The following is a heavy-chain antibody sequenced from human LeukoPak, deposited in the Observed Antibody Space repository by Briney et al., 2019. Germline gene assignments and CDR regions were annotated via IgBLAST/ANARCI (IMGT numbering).Heavy chain of an antibody. J-gene: IGHJ5*02. V-gene: IGHV1-18*01. Sequence: GASVKVSCKASGYTFTSYGISWVRQAPGQGLEWMGWISAYNGNTNYAQKLQGRVTMTTDTSTSTAYMELRSLRSNDTAVYYCARGLPVTSRSEYDPWGQGTLVTVSS. CDR3: ARGLPVTSRSEYDP. D-gene: IGHD4-17*01. CDR1: GYTFTSYG. CDR2: ISAYNGNT.